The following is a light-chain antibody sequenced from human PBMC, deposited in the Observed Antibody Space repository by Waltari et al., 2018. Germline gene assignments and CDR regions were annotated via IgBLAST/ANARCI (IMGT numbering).Light chain of an antibody. CDR2: WAS. CDR1: QTILYSSNNKNC. CDR3: QQYFSPLPYT. V-gene: IGKV4-1*01. Sequence: DVVMTQSPDSLAVSLGERATINCKSSQTILYSSNNKNCLAWYQQKPGQPPKLLIYWASTRESGVPDRFSGSGSGTDFTLTISSLQPGDVAVYYCQQYFSPLPYTFGQGTKLEI. J-gene: IGKJ2*01.